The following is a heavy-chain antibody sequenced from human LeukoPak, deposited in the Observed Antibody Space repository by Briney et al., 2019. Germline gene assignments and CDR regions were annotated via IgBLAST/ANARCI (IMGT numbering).Heavy chain of an antibody. V-gene: IGHV4-34*01. CDR3: ARERYSSGWYWGPVWFDP. Sequence: SETLSLTCAVYGGSFSGYYWSWIRQPPGKGLEWIGEINHSGSTNYNPSLKSRVTISVDTSKNQFSLKLSSVTAADTAVYYCARERYSSGWYWGPVWFDPWGQGTLVTVSS. D-gene: IGHD6-19*01. CDR2: INHSGST. CDR1: GGSFSGYY. J-gene: IGHJ5*02.